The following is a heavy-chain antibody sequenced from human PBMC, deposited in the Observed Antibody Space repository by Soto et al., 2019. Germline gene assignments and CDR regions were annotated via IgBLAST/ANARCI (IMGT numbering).Heavy chain of an antibody. CDR1: GFTFSSYG. CDR2: IAYDGSNQ. V-gene: IGHV3-30*18. J-gene: IGHJ6*01. Sequence: WGSLRLSCAASGFTFSSYGMHWVRQAPGKGLEWVAVIAYDGSNQYYADSVKGRFTISRDNSKNTLYLQMNSLRVEDTAVYYCAKGNWDCSYHSCYYSHCMDVGRQGTRVTV. CDR3: AKGNWDCSYHSCYYSHCMDV. D-gene: IGHD2-15*01.